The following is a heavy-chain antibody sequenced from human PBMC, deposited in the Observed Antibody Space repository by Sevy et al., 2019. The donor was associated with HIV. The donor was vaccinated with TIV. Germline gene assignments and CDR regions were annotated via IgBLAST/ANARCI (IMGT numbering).Heavy chain of an antibody. CDR2: INHSGST. CDR1: GGSFSGYY. V-gene: IGHV4-34*01. Sequence: SETLSLTCAVYGGSFSGYYWSWIRQPPGKGLEWIGEINHSGSTNYNPSLKSRVTISVDTSKNQFSLKLSSVTAADTAMYYCARGTGYSSGWYDGGWFDPWGQGTLVTVSS. J-gene: IGHJ5*02. CDR3: ARGTGYSSGWYDGGWFDP. D-gene: IGHD6-19*01.